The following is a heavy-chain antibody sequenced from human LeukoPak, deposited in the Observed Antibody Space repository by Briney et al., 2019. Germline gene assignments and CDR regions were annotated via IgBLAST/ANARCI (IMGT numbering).Heavy chain of an antibody. CDR3: ARGYRISEIRFFQWLLDY. D-gene: IGHD3-3*01. J-gene: IGHJ4*02. V-gene: IGHV4-4*07. CDR2: VHISETT. CDR1: GGSISGYF. Sequence: PSETLSLTCTVSGGSISGYFWHWIRQPAGKGLEWIGRVHISETTIYNPSLKSRVTMSVDTSNNHFSLNLSSVTAADTAVYCARGYRISEIRFFQWLLDYWGQGYLVSVS.